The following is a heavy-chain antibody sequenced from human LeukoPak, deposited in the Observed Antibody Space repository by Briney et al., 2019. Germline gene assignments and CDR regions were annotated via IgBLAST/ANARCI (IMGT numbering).Heavy chain of an antibody. CDR2: ISSSGTYI. Sequence: PGGSLRLSCAAAGFTFSSYSMNCVRQAPGPGLEWISSISSSGTYIYYADSVKGRFTISRDNAKNSLYLQMNSLRAEDTAVYYCASGYGRARASDYWGQGTLVTVSS. CDR3: ASGYGRARASDY. CDR1: GFTFSSYS. J-gene: IGHJ4*02. V-gene: IGHV3-21*01. D-gene: IGHD1-26*01.